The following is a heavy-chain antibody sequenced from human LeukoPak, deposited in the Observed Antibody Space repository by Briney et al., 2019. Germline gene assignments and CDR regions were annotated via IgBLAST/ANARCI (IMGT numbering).Heavy chain of an antibody. V-gene: IGHV4-30-2*01. CDR3: ARAGDYYDSSGYYRGRGAFDI. Sequence: PSQTLSLTCAVSGGSISSGGYSWSWIRQPPGTGLEWIGYIYHSGSTYYNPSLKSRVTISVDRSKNQFSLKLSSVTAADTAVYYCARAGDYYDSSGYYRGRGAFDIWGQGTMVTVSS. CDR2: IYHSGST. D-gene: IGHD3-22*01. CDR1: GGSISSGGYS. J-gene: IGHJ3*02.